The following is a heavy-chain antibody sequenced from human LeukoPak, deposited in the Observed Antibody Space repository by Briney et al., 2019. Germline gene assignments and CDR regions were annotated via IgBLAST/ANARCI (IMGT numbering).Heavy chain of an antibody. V-gene: IGHV3-9*01. Sequence: GGSLRLSCAASGFTFDDYAMHWVRQAPGKGLEWVSGISWNSGSIGYADSVKGRFTISRDNAKNSLYLQMNSLRAEDTALYYCAKDIEHCSSTSCYSSGDAFDIWGQGTMVTVSS. CDR1: GFTFDDYA. D-gene: IGHD2-2*01. CDR3: AKDIEHCSSTSCYSSGDAFDI. J-gene: IGHJ3*02. CDR2: ISWNSGSI.